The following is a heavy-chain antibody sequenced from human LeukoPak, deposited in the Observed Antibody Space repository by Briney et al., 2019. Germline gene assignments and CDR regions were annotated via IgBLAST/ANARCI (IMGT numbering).Heavy chain of an antibody. J-gene: IGHJ4*02. CDR2: ISSSSSYI. Sequence: GGSLRLSCAASGFTFSSYSMNWVRQAPGKGLEWVSSISSSSSYIYYADSVKGRFTISRDNAKNSLYLQMNSLRAEDTAVYYCARDLTYYDILTGYYGLTYFDYWGQGTLVTASS. CDR3: ARDLTYYDILTGYYGLTYFDY. V-gene: IGHV3-21*01. D-gene: IGHD3-9*01. CDR1: GFTFSSYS.